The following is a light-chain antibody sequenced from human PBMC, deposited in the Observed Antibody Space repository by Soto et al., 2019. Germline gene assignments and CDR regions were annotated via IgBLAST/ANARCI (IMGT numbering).Light chain of an antibody. CDR1: QSVSYY. CDR2: DAS. J-gene: IGKJ4*01. Sequence: EIVLTQSPGTLSLSPGERATLSCRASQSVSYYLAWYQQKPGQAPRLLIYDASSRATGVPDRFSGSGSGTDFTLTISSLEPEDFAVYYCQHCKHYGASPVLTFGGGTQVQIK. CDR3: QHCKHYGASPVLT. V-gene: IGKV3-20*01.